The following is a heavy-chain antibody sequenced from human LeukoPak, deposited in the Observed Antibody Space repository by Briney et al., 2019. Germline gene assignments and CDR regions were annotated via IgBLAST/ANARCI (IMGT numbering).Heavy chain of an antibody. J-gene: IGHJ4*02. CDR2: IKEDGSDK. Sequence: GESLRLSCAASGFTFSNYWMTWVRQAPGKGLEWVANIKEDGSDKYYVDSVKDRFTISRDNAKNSLYLQMNSLRVEDTAVYFCARDQWRLFDYWGQGTLVAVSP. CDR3: ARDQWRLFDY. D-gene: IGHD2-21*02. CDR1: GFTFSNYW. V-gene: IGHV3-7*04.